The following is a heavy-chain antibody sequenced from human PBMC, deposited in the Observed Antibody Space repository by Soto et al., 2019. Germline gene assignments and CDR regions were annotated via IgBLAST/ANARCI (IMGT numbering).Heavy chain of an antibody. CDR1: GGSISSGGYS. J-gene: IGHJ5*02. V-gene: IGHV4-30-2*01. D-gene: IGHD6-19*01. CDR3: ARDPRSSGLNVPDWFDP. CDR2: IYHSGST. Sequence: SETLSLTCAVSGGSISSGGYSWSWIRQPPGKGLEWIGYIYHSGSTNYNPSLKSRVTISVDTSKNQFSLKLSSVTAADTAVYYCARDPRSSGLNVPDWFDPWGQGTLVTVSS.